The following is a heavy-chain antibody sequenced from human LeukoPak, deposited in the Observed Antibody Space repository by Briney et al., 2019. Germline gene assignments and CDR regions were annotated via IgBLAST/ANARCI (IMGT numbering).Heavy chain of an antibody. CDR2: IIPISGTA. D-gene: IGHD5-24*01. CDR3: ASATLDGYNDMYFDY. V-gene: IGHV1-69*05. Sequence: SVKVSCKASVGTFSSYAISWVRQAPGQGLEWMGRIIPISGTANYAQKFQGRVTITTDESTSTAYMELSSLRSEDTAVYYCASATLDGYNDMYFDYWGPGTLVTVSS. J-gene: IGHJ4*02. CDR1: VGTFSSYA.